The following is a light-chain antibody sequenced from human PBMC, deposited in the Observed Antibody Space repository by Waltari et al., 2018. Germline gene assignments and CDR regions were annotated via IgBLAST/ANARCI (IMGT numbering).Light chain of an antibody. V-gene: IGKV1-5*03. J-gene: IGKJ1*01. CDR3: QQYNSYPWT. CDR1: QSISSW. CDR2: KAS. Sequence: DIQMTQSPSTLSASVGDRVTITCRASQSISSWLAWYRQKPGKAPKLLICKASSLESGVPSRFGGSGSGTEFTLTISSLQPDDFATYYCQQYNSYPWTCGQGTKVEIK.